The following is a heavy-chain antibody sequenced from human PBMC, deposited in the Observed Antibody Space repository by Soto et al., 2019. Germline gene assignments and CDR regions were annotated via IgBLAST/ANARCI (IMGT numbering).Heavy chain of an antibody. Sequence: GASVKVSCKASGYTFTSYYMHWVRQAPGQGLEWMGIINPSGGSTSYAQKFQGRVTMTRDTSTSTVYMELSSLRSEDTAVYYCARGIIYSYGYFDAFDIWGQGTMVTVSS. CDR1: GYTFTSYY. CDR3: ARGIIYSYGYFDAFDI. V-gene: IGHV1-46*01. J-gene: IGHJ3*02. CDR2: INPSGGST. D-gene: IGHD5-18*01.